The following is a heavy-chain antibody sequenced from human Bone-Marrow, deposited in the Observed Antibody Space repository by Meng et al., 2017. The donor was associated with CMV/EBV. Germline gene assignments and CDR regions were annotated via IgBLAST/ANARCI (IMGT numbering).Heavy chain of an antibody. CDR1: GFTFSSYA. J-gene: IGHJ6*02. Sequence: GESLKISCAASGFTFSSYAMSWVRQAPGKGLEWVSAISGSGGSTYYADSVKGRFTISRDNSKNTLYLQMNSLRAEDTAVYYCARIPVVPAAMTPDYYYYGMDVWGQGTTVTISS. CDR2: ISGSGGST. V-gene: IGHV3-23*01. D-gene: IGHD2-2*01. CDR3: ARIPVVPAAMTPDYYYYGMDV.